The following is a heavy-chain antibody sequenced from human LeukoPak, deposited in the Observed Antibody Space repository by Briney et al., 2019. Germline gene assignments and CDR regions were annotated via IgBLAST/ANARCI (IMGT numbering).Heavy chain of an antibody. CDR3: ARGFYDSSGYYRDY. Sequence: SETLSLTCTVSGGSISSYYWSWIRQPPGKGLEWIGYIYYSGSTNYNPSLKSRVTISVDTSKNQFSLKLSSVTAADTAVYYCARGFYDSSGYYRDYWGQGTLVTVSS. V-gene: IGHV4-59*08. D-gene: IGHD3-22*01. J-gene: IGHJ4*02. CDR1: GGSISSYY. CDR2: IYYSGST.